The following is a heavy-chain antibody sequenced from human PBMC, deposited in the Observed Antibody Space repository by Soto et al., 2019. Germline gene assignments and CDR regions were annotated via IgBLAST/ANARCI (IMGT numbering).Heavy chain of an antibody. D-gene: IGHD3-22*01. V-gene: IGHV2-5*02. J-gene: IGHJ4*02. CDR3: SHQHHRDNRGPFDY. CDR1: GFALSTRGVG. CDR2: IYWDDDK. Sequence: QITLKESGPTLVKPTQTLTLTCTFSGFALSTRGVGVGWIRQPPGKAPEWLALIYWDDDKRYSPSLRSRLTVTKDPSENPVVLTMTDMDPVDTGTYFCSHQHHRDNRGPFDYWGQGTLVTVSS.